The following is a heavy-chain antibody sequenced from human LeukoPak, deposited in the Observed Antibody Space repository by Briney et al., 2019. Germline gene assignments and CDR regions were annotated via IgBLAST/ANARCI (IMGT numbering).Heavy chain of an antibody. V-gene: IGHV3-53*01. CDR3: ARDDNCNDGVGFDN. CDR1: GVTVSSNY. CDR2: IFSDGST. J-gene: IGHJ4*02. Sequence: GGSLRLSCAASGVTVSSNYMNWVRQAPGKGLEWVSVIFSDGSTYYANSVKGRFTISRDNSKSTPYLQMNSLRAEDTAVYYCARDDNCNDGVGFDNWGQGTLVTLSS. D-gene: IGHD1-1*01.